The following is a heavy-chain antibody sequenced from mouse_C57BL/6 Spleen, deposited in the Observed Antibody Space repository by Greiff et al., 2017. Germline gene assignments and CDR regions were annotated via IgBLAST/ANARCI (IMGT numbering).Heavy chain of an antibody. V-gene: IGHV1-69*01. J-gene: IGHJ2*01. CDR2: ISPSDSYT. Sequence: QVQLQQPGAELVMPGASVKLSCKASGYTFTSYWMHWVKQRPGQGLEWIGGISPSDSYTNYNQKFKGKSTLTVDKSSSTDYMQLSSLTSEDSAVYYCARGSEYYFDYWGQGTTLTVSS. CDR1: GYTFTSYW. CDR3: ARGSEYYFDY. D-gene: IGHD1-3*01.